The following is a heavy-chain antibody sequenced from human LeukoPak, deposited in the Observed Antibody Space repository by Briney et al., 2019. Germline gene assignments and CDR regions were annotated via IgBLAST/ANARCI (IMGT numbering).Heavy chain of an antibody. V-gene: IGHV1-2*02. D-gene: IGHD6-13*01. Sequence: ASVKVSCEAYGYTFSGYYMHWVRQGPGQGLEWMGWINPNSGGTNYAQKFQGRVTMTRDTSISTAYMELSRLRSDDTAVYYCARGYPLSTTAAGTYFQHWGQGTLVTFSS. CDR1: GYTFSGYY. CDR2: INPNSGGT. J-gene: IGHJ1*01. CDR3: ARGYPLSTTAAGTYFQH.